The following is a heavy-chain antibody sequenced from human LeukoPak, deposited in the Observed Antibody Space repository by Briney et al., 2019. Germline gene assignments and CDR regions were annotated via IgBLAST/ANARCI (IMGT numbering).Heavy chain of an antibody. CDR2: ISYDGSNK. D-gene: IGHD3-10*01. V-gene: IGHV3-30*18. CDR1: GFTFSSYG. CDR3: AKAKSLLWFGEYSYYYYYMDV. Sequence: SGGSLRLSCAASGFTFSSYGMHWVRQAPGKGLEWVAVISYDGSNKYYADSVKGRFTISRDNSKNTLYLQMNSLRAEDTAVYYCAKAKSLLWFGEYSYYYYYMDVWGKGTTVTISS. J-gene: IGHJ6*03.